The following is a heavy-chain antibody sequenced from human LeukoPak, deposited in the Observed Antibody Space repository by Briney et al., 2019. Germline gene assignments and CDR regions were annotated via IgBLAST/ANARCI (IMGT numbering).Heavy chain of an antibody. V-gene: IGHV3-7*01. CDR3: ARDPVRRDSY. J-gene: IGHJ4*02. Sequence: GGSLRLSCAASGFTFSSYWMNWARQAPGKGLEWVASINHNGNVNYYVDSVKGRFTISRDNAKNTLYLQMNSLRAEDTAVYYCARDPVRRDSYWGQGILVTVSS. CDR1: GFTFSSYW. CDR2: INHNGNVN. D-gene: IGHD3-10*01.